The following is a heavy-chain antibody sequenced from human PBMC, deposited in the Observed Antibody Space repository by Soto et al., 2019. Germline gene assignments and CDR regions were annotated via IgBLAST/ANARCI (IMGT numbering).Heavy chain of an antibody. Sequence: PSETLSLTCTVSVGSISSYYWSWIRQPPGKGLEWIGYIYYSGSTNYNPSLKSRVTISVDTSKNQFSLKLSSVTAADTAVYYCARIVGATDGWFDPWGQGTLVTVSS. V-gene: IGHV4-59*01. CDR2: IYYSGST. D-gene: IGHD1-26*01. CDR1: VGSISSYY. CDR3: ARIVGATDGWFDP. J-gene: IGHJ5*02.